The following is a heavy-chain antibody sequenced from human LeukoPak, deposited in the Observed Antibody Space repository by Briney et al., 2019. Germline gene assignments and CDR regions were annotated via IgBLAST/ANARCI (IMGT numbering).Heavy chain of an antibody. Sequence: SETLSLTCAVFGGSFSDYNWTWIRQPPGKGLEWIAEINHSGSTYYKPSLKSRVTISVDTSKNQFSLKLSSVTAADTAVYYCARKAPDIVVVPAAMRGGWFDPWGQGTLVTVSS. CDR1: GGSFSDYN. D-gene: IGHD2-2*01. CDR3: ARKAPDIVVVPAAMRGGWFDP. V-gene: IGHV4-34*01. CDR2: INHSGST. J-gene: IGHJ5*02.